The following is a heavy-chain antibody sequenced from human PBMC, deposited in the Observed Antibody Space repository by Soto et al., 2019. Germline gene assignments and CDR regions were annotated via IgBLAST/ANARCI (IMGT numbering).Heavy chain of an antibody. V-gene: IGHV1-69*01. CDR1: GGTFSSYA. CDR2: IIPIFGTA. J-gene: IGHJ6*02. D-gene: IGHD2-15*01. CDR3: ARSQGGSSSLDIYYYSCYGMDV. Sequence: QVPLVQSGAEVKKPGSSVKVSCKAPGGTFSSYAISWVRQAPGQGLEWMGGIIPIFGTANYAQKFQGRVTITADESTSTAYMKLSCLRSEDTAVYYFARSQGGSSSLDIYYYSCYGMDVWGQGTTVTVSS.